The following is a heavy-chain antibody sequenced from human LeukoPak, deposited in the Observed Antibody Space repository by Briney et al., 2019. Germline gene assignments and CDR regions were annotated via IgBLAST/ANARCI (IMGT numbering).Heavy chain of an antibody. CDR2: IYYSGNA. J-gene: IGHJ5*02. D-gene: IGHD4-11*01. Sequence: SQTLSLTCTVSGGSISSGGYYWSWIRQHPGEGLEWIGYIYYSGNAYYSPSLKSRVTISIDTSKNQFSLKLSSVTPADTAVYYCARGQDDYSSFYTWFDPWGQGTLVTVSS. CDR1: GGSISSGGYY. CDR3: ARGQDDYSSFYTWFDP. V-gene: IGHV4-31*03.